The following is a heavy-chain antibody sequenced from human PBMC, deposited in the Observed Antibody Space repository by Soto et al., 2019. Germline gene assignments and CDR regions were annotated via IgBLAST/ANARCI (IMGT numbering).Heavy chain of an antibody. CDR1: GFTFSSYA. CDR3: ATTALTIFGVVNYFDY. D-gene: IGHD3-3*01. Sequence: GGSLRLSCAASGFTFSSYAMSWVRQAPGKGLEWVSAISGSGGSTYYADSVKGRFTVSRDNPKNTLYLQMNSLRAEDTAVYYCATTALTIFGVVNYFDYWGQGTLVTVSS. CDR2: ISGSGGST. V-gene: IGHV3-23*01. J-gene: IGHJ4*02.